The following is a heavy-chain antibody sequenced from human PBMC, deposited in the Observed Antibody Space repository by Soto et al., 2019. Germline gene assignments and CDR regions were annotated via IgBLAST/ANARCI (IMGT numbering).Heavy chain of an antibody. D-gene: IGHD3-9*01. CDR2: ISPYNGNT. J-gene: IGHJ6*02. CDR3: ARDGHAWLTCDYYYGMDV. V-gene: IGHV1-18*01. Sequence: QVHLVQSGPDLKEPGASVRVSCKSSGYPFTDYGVTWVRQAPGQGPEWMGWISPYNGNTNYAPKFQGRVTMTTDTSTTTAYMELGSLRSDDTAVYYCARDGHAWLTCDYYYGMDVWGQGTAVTVSS. CDR1: GYPFTDYG.